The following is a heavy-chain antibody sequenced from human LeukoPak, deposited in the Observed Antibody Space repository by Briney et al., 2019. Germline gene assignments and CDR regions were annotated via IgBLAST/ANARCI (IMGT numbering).Heavy chain of an antibody. V-gene: IGHV3-21*04. CDR1: GFTFSSYS. CDR2: ISSSSSYI. Sequence: TGGSLRLSCAASGFTFSSYSMNWVRQAPGKGLEWVSSISSSSSYIYYADSVKGRFTISRDNSKNTLYLQMNSLRAEDTAVYYCVKAASDDSSGYTDYWGQGTLVTVSS. J-gene: IGHJ4*02. D-gene: IGHD3-22*01. CDR3: VKAASDDSSGYTDY.